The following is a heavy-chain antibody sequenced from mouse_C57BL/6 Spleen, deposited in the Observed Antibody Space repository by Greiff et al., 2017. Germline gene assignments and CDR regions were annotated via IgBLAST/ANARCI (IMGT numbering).Heavy chain of an antibody. Sequence: DVKLQESGPGLVKPSQSLSLTCSVTGYSITSGYYWNWIRQFPGNKLEWMGYISYDGSNNYNPSLKNRISITRDTSKNQFFLKLNSVTTEDTATYYCAIYSNYAMDYWGQGTSVTVSS. J-gene: IGHJ4*01. CDR3: AIYSNYAMDY. V-gene: IGHV3-6*01. CDR1: GYSITSGYY. CDR2: ISYDGSN. D-gene: IGHD2-5*01.